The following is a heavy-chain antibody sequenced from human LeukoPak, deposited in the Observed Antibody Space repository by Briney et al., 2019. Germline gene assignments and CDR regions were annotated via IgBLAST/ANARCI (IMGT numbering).Heavy chain of an antibody. D-gene: IGHD5-18*01. V-gene: IGHV3-74*01. CDR3: ARGGYDDSRGYSYGYVNS. J-gene: IGHJ4*02. CDR2: INSDGSRT. Sequence: GGSLRLSCAAPGFTFSSYWMHWVRQAPGKGLVWVSRINSDGSRTNYADSVKGRFTISRDNAENTLNLQMNSLRAEDTAVYYCARGGYDDSRGYSYGYVNSWGQGTLVTVSS. CDR1: GFTFSSYW.